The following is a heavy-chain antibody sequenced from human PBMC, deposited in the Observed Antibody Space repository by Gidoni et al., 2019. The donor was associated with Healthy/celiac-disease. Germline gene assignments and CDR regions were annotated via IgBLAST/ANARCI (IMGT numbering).Heavy chain of an antibody. CDR2: ISYDGSNK. V-gene: IGHV3-30*18. CDR3: AKGPRYYYDSSGYYYEGNYYGMDV. J-gene: IGHJ6*02. Sequence: QVQLVESGGGVVQPGRSLRLSCAASGFTFSSYGMHWVRQAPGKGLEWVAVISYDGSNKYYADSVKGRFTISRDNSKNTLYLQMNSLRAEDTAVYYCAKGPRYYYDSSGYYYEGNYYGMDVWGQGTTVTVSS. D-gene: IGHD3-22*01. CDR1: GFTFSSYG.